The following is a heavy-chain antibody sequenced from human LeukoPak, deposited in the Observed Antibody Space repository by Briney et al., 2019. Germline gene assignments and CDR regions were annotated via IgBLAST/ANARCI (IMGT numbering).Heavy chain of an antibody. CDR3: ARGKVVRGVIIRLYYYYGMDV. V-gene: IGHV4-59*12. CDR1: GGSISGFY. J-gene: IGHJ6*02. D-gene: IGHD3-10*01. CDR2: IHYSGRT. Sequence: SETLSLTCTVSGGSISGFYWSWIRQPPGKGLEWIGYIHYSGRTNCNPSLKSRVTISVDTSNNQFSLKLSSVTAADTAVYYCARGKVVRGVIIRLYYYYGMDVWGQGTTVTVSS.